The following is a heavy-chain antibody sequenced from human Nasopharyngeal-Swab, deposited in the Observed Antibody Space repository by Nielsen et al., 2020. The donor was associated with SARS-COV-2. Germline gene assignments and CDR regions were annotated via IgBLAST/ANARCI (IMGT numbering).Heavy chain of an antibody. J-gene: IGHJ4*02. CDR3: ATTSARSLWQWQITGGYFDY. CDR2: IYYSGST. D-gene: IGHD6-19*01. Sequence: ETLSLTCTVSGGSISSSSYYWGWIRQPPGKGLEWIGSIYYSGSTYYNPSLKSRVTISVDTSKNQFSLKLSSVTAADTAVYYCATTSARSLWQWQITGGYFDYWGQGTLVTVSS. CDR1: GGSISSSSYY. V-gene: IGHV4-39*07.